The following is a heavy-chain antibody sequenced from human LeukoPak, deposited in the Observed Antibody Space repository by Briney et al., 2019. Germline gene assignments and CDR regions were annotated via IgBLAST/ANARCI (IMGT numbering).Heavy chain of an antibody. J-gene: IGHJ4*02. CDR1: GGSISSGGYY. D-gene: IGHD3-22*01. V-gene: IGHV4-30-2*01. Sequence: PSETLSLTCTVSGGSISSGGYYWSWIRQPPGKGLEWIGYIYHSGSTYYNPSLKSRVTISVDRSKNQFSLKLSSVTAADTAVYYCARVRPQDSSGYTRGVVDYWGQGTLVTVSS. CDR2: IYHSGST. CDR3: ARVRPQDSSGYTRGVVDY.